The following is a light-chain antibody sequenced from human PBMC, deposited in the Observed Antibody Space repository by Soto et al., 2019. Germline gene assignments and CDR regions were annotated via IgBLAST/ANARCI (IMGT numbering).Light chain of an antibody. CDR2: DVI. Sequence: QSALTQPASVSGSPGQSITISCTGTSSDVGGYNYVSWYQQHPGKAPKLMIYDVINRPSGVSNRFSGSKSGNSAALTISGLQAEDEAAYYCSSYTSSSTYVVFGGGTKLTVL. CDR3: SSYTSSSTYVV. CDR1: SSDVGGYNY. V-gene: IGLV2-14*03. J-gene: IGLJ2*01.